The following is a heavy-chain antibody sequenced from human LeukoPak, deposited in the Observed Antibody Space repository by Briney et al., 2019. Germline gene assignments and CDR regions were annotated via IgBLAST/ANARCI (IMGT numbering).Heavy chain of an antibody. V-gene: IGHV3-30*04. D-gene: IGHD2-2*01. CDR3: ARSAGYCSSTSCYCYDY. CDR1: GFTFSSYA. J-gene: IGHJ4*02. CDR2: ISYDGSNK. Sequence: GGSLRLSCAASGFTFSSYAMHWVRQAPGKGLEWVAVISYDGSNKYYADSVKGRFTISRDNSKNTLFLQMNSLSADDTAVYYCARSAGYCSSTSCYCYDYWGQGTLVTVSS.